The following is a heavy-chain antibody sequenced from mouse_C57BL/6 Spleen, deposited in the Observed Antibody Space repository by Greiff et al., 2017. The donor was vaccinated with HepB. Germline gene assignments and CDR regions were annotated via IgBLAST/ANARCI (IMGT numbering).Heavy chain of an antibody. V-gene: IGHV14-2*01. CDR2: IDPEDGET. Sequence: VQLQQSGAELVKPGASVKLSCTASGFNIKDYYMHWVQQRPEQGLEWIGRIDPEDGETKYAPKFQGKATITADPSSNTAYLQLSSLTSEDTAVYYCARSPIGNSYAMDYWGQGTSVTVSS. D-gene: IGHD2-1*01. CDR1: GFNIKDYY. CDR3: ARSPIGNSYAMDY. J-gene: IGHJ4*01.